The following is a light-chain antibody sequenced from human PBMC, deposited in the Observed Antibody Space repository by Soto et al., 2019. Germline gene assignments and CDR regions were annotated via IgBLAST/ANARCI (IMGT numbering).Light chain of an antibody. Sequence: QLVLTQPPSVSGAPGQRVTIFCTGSSSNIGADYHVHWYQQLPGTAPRLLIYGNTNRPSGVPGRFSASKSGTSASLAITGLQVDDEADYYCCSYAGVHTYVFGTETKVTVL. CDR2: GNT. V-gene: IGLV1-40*01. CDR1: SSNIGADYH. CDR3: CSYAGVHTYV. J-gene: IGLJ1*01.